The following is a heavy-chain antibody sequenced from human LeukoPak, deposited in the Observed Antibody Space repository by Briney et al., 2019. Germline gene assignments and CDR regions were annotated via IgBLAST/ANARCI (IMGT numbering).Heavy chain of an antibody. CDR1: GFTFSTYW. CDR2: INHSGST. V-gene: IGHV4-34*01. Sequence: GSLRLSCAASGFTFSTYWMAWVRQPPGKGLEWIGEINHSGSTNYNPSLKSRVTISVDTSKNQFSLKLSSVTAADTAVYYCARGGSYVSSFDYWGQGTLVTVSS. D-gene: IGHD6-6*01. J-gene: IGHJ4*02. CDR3: ARGGSYVSSFDY.